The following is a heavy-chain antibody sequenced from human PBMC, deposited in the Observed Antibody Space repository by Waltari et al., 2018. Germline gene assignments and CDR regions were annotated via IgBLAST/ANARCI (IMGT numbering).Heavy chain of an antibody. Sequence: QVQLVQSGAEVKKPGSSVKVSCTASGGHFSSYAISWVRQAPGQGLEWMGGIIHIFGTANYAQKFQGRFTITADKSTSTAYMELSSLRSEDTAVYYCASRPTYYYDSSGYYWGQGTLVTVSS. CDR3: ASRPTYYYDSSGYY. D-gene: IGHD3-22*01. V-gene: IGHV1-69*14. J-gene: IGHJ4*02. CDR1: GGHFSSYA. CDR2: IIHIFGTA.